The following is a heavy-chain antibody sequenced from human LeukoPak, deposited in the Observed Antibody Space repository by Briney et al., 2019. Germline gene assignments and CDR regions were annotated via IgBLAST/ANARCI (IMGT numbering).Heavy chain of an antibody. Sequence: SCKASGGTFSSYAMHWVRQAPGKGLEWVAVISYDGSNKYYADSVKGRFTISRDNSKNTLYLQMNSLRAEDTAVYYCARDWWELHGKYNWFDPWGQGTLVTVSS. J-gene: IGHJ5*02. V-gene: IGHV3-30*04. CDR1: GGTFSSYA. D-gene: IGHD1-26*01. CDR3: ARDWWELHGKYNWFDP. CDR2: ISYDGSNK.